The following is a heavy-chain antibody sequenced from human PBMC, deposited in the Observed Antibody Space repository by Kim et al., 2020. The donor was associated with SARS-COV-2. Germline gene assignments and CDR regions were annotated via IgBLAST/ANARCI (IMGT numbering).Heavy chain of an antibody. D-gene: IGHD2-15*01. CDR3: ARDWADIVVVVAATNYGMDV. CDR2: IWYDGSNK. V-gene: IGHV3-33*01. J-gene: IGHJ6*02. CDR1: GFTFSSYG. Sequence: GGSLRLSCAASGFTFSSYGMHWVRQAPGKGLEWVAVIWYDGSNKYYADSVKGRFTISRDNSKNTLYLQMNSLRAEDTAVYYCARDWADIVVVVAATNYGMDVWGQGTTVTVSS.